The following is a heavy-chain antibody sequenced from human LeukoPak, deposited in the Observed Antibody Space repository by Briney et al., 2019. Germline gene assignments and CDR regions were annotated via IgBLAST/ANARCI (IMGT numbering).Heavy chain of an antibody. D-gene: IGHD1-7*01. CDR1: GFTFSSYW. J-gene: IGHJ4*02. V-gene: IGHV3-74*01. CDR2: LNSDGSST. Sequence: GGPLRLSCAASGFTFSSYWMHWVRQAPGKGLVWVSRLNSDGSSTSYADSVKGRFTISRDNAETTLHLQMNNLSAEDTAVYYCARASNRNSINFDYWGQGALVTVSS. CDR3: ARASNRNSINFDY.